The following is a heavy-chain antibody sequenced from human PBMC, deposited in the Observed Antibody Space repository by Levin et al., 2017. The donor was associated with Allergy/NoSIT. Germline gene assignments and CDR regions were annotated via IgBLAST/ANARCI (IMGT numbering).Heavy chain of an antibody. V-gene: IGHV3-23*01. CDR3: AKVTSGSSNYFDY. Sequence: PGGSLRLSCAASGFAFSAYAMNWVRQAPGKGLEWVSVISGSGGFTYYADSVKGRFTISRDNSKNTLYLQVNSLRVEDTAIYYCAKVTSGSSNYFDYWGHGTLVTVSS. J-gene: IGHJ4*01. CDR1: GFAFSAYA. D-gene: IGHD6-6*01. CDR2: ISGSGGFT.